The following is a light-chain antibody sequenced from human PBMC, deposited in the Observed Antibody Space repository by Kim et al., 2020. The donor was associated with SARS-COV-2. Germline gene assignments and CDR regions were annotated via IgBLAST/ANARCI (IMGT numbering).Light chain of an antibody. J-gene: IGKJ1*01. CDR1: QSVSRNY. CDR3: QQYGSSPT. Sequence: EIVLTQSPGTLSLSPGERATLSCRASQSVSRNYLAWYQQKPGQAPRLLIYGASSRATGIPDRFSGSGSGTDFTLTISRLEPEDFAVYYCQQYGSSPTFGQGPRWIS. V-gene: IGKV3-20*01. CDR2: GAS.